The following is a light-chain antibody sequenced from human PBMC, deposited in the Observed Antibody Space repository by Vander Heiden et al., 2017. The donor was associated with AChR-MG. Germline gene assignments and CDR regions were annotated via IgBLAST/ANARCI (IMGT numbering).Light chain of an antibody. CDR2: DVS. V-gene: IGLV2-11*01. CDR1: SSDVGGYNY. Sequence: QSALTQPRSVSGSPGQSVTISCTGTSSDVGGYNYVSWYQQHPGKAPKLMIFDVSKRPSGVPDRFSCSRSGNTASLTISGLQAEDEADYYCCSYAGSYTSPYVFGTGTKVTVL. CDR3: CSYAGSYTSPYV. J-gene: IGLJ1*01.